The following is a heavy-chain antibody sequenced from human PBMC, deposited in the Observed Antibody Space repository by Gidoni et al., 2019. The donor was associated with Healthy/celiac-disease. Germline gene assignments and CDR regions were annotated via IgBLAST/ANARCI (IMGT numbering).Heavy chain of an antibody. CDR2: IRGSGGST. V-gene: IGHV3-23*01. Sequence: EVQLLESGGGLVQPGGFLRPSCAASGFTFSSYAMSWVRQAPGKGLEWVSAIRGSGGSTYYADSVKGRFTISRDNSKNALYLQMNSLRAEDTAVYYCAKVAAPYSSGWYVDYYYGMDVWGQGTTVTVSS. CDR1: GFTFSSYA. J-gene: IGHJ6*02. CDR3: AKVAAPYSSGWYVDYYYGMDV. D-gene: IGHD6-19*01.